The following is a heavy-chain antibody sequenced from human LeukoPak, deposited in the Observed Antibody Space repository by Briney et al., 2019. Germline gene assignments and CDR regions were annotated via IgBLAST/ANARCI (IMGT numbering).Heavy chain of an antibody. V-gene: IGHV3-64*01. CDR1: GYTFTGYY. Sequence: GASVKVSCKASGYTFTGYYMHWVRQAPGKGLEYVSAISSNGGSTYYANSVKGRFTISRDNSKNTLYLQMGSLRAEDMAVYYCARDRGGYGSGSFTYYFDYWGQGTLVTVSS. CDR2: ISSNGGST. J-gene: IGHJ4*02. D-gene: IGHD3-10*01. CDR3: ARDRGGYGSGSFTYYFDY.